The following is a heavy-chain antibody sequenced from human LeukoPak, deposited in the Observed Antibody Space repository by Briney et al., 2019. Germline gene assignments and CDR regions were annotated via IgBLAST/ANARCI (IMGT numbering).Heavy chain of an antibody. Sequence: ASVKVSCKASGYTFTGYYIHWVLQAPGRGLEWMGWINPNSGGTNYAQKFQGRVTMTRDTSISTAYMELSRLRSDDAAVYYCARDTRYYYDSSAYYRSDAFDIWGQGTMVTVSS. CDR1: GYTFTGYY. CDR2: INPNSGGT. J-gene: IGHJ3*02. CDR3: ARDTRYYYDSSAYYRSDAFDI. D-gene: IGHD3-22*01. V-gene: IGHV1-2*02.